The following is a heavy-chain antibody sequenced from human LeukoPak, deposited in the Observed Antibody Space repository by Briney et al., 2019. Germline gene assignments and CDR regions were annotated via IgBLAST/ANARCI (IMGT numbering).Heavy chain of an antibody. Sequence: GGSLRLSCAASGFTFSSYAMSWVRQAPGKGLEWVSAISGSGGSTYYADSVKGRFTISRDNSKNTLYLQMNSLRAEDAAVYYCAKASRDGYNFHHPPDYWGQGTLVTVSS. CDR3: AKASRDGYNFHHPPDY. CDR2: ISGSGGST. D-gene: IGHD5-12*01. CDR1: GFTFSSYA. V-gene: IGHV3-23*01. J-gene: IGHJ4*02.